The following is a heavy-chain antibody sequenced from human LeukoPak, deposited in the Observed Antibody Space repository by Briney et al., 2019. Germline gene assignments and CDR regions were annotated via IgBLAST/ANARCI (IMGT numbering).Heavy chain of an antibody. V-gene: IGHV3-9*01. CDR1: GFKFDDYA. Sequence: PGGSLRLSCGASGFKFDDYAMHWVRQVPGKGLEWISIISYNSAFTVYADSVKGRFTVSRDNAMNTLYLEMNSLRPEDTAFYYCAKVRGTYTSGFFFDHWGRGTLVTVSS. CDR3: AKVRGTYTSGFFFDH. J-gene: IGHJ4*02. D-gene: IGHD6-19*01. CDR2: ISYNSAFT.